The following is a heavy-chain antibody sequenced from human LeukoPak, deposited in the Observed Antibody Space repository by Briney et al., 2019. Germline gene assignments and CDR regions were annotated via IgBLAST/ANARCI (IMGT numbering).Heavy chain of an antibody. CDR3: ARGISTTLSHSWFDP. CDR1: GAPIRNSGPYY. CDR2: VYSSGKT. D-gene: IGHD1-1*01. V-gene: IGHV4-39*07. J-gene: IGHJ5*02. Sequence: SETLSFTCTVSGAPIRNSGPYYWSWIRQPGGKRLEYISSVYSSGKTYYNPSLQPRVTVSLDRSRNQFSLSLYSSTAADTAVYYCARGISTTLSHSWFDPWGQGTLVTVSS.